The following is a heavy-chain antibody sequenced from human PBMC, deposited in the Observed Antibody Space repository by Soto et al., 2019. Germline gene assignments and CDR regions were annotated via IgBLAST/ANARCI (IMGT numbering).Heavy chain of an antibody. CDR1: GFTFSSYA. CDR2: ISGSGGST. Sequence: SLRLSCAASGFTFSSYAMSCVRQAPGKGLEWVSAISGSGGSTYYADSVKGRFTISRDNSKNTLYLQMNSLRAEDTAVYYCAKDLIRFGYYYDSSGYYLDYWGQGTLVTVS. J-gene: IGHJ4*02. V-gene: IGHV3-23*01. CDR3: AKDLIRFGYYYDSSGYYLDY. D-gene: IGHD3-22*01.